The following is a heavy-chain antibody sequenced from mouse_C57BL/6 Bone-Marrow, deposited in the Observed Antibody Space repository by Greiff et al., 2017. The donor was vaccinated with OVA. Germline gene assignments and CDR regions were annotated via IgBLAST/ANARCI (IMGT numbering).Heavy chain of an antibody. CDR1: GFTFSSYA. CDR2: ISSGGDYT. CDR3: TRANYYGTLFDY. J-gene: IGHJ2*01. D-gene: IGHD1-1*01. Sequence: EVKLVESGEGLVKPGGSLKLSCAASGFTFSSYAMSWVRQTPEKRLEWVAYISSGGDYTYYADTVKGRFTISRDNARNTLYLQMSSLKSEDTAMYYCTRANYYGTLFDYWGQGTTLTVSS. V-gene: IGHV5-9-1*02.